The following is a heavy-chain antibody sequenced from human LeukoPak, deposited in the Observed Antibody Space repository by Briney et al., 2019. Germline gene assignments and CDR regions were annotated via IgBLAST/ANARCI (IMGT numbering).Heavy chain of an antibody. CDR1: GFTFSRSS. CDR3: ARVSSSGVYFFDY. CDR2: ISTTSYI. J-gene: IGHJ4*02. Sequence: GGSLRLSCAASGFTFSRSSMSWVRQAPGKGLEWVSFISTTSYIYYADSVKGRFTISRDNTKNSLYLQMNSLRAEDTAVYYCARVSSSGVYFFDYWGQGALITVSS. D-gene: IGHD6-6*01. V-gene: IGHV3-21*01.